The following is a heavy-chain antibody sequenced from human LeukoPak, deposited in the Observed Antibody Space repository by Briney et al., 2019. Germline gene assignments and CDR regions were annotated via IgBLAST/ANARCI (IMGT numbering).Heavy chain of an antibody. CDR2: ISGSGGST. Sequence: LAGGSLRLSCAAYGFTFSSYAMSWVRQAPGKGMEWVSAISGSGGSTYYADSVKGRFTISRDNSKNTLYLQMNSLRAEDTAVYYCAMKTAVRGVIIPAEYFQHWGQGTLVTVSS. CDR3: AMKTAVRGVIIPAEYFQH. J-gene: IGHJ1*01. V-gene: IGHV3-23*01. D-gene: IGHD3-10*01. CDR1: GFTFSSYA.